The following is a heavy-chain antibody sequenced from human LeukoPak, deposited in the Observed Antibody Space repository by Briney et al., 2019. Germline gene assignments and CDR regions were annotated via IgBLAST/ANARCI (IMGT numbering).Heavy chain of an antibody. CDR3: AKDYGDYGFGDY. CDR1: GYTFSSYG. D-gene: IGHD4-17*01. Sequence: GGSLRLSCAASGYTFSSYGMSWVRQAPGKGLEWVSAISGSGGSTYYADSMKGRFTISRENSKNTLYLQMHSLRAEDTAVYYCAKDYGDYGFGDYWGQGTQVTVSS. V-gene: IGHV3-23*01. J-gene: IGHJ4*02. CDR2: ISGSGGST.